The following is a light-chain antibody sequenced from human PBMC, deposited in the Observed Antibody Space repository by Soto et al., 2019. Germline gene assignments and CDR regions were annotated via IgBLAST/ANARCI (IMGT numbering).Light chain of an antibody. Sequence: DIQMTQSPSSLSASVGDRVTMTCRASQDIRNYVAWYQQKPWEVPKLLIYAASTLQSGVPARFSGGGFGTDFSLTISSLRPEDVATSYCQRYHSALLTFGPGTKVDLK. J-gene: IGKJ3*01. V-gene: IGKV1-27*01. CDR3: QRYHSALLT. CDR2: AAS. CDR1: QDIRNY.